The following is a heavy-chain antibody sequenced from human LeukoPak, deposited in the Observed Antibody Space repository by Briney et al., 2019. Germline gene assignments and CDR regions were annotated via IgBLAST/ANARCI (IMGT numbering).Heavy chain of an antibody. V-gene: IGHV3-15*01. J-gene: IGHJ4*02. CDR1: GFTFSNAW. Sequence: PGGSLRLSCAASGFTFSNAWMNWVRQAPGKGLEGVGRMKSNPDGGATDYAAPVKGRFTISRDDSKNTVYLQINSLKTEDTAVYYCATGGYFFDYWGQGTLVTVSS. CDR2: MKSNPDGGAT. CDR3: ATGGYFFDY.